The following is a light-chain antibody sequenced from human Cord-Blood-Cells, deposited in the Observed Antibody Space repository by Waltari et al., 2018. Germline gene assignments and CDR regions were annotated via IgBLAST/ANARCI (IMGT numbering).Light chain of an antibody. J-gene: IGKJ2*01. CDR2: WAS. Sequence: NVLTNYPDSLVVSLVGRATITSSPTQRVLYSYNNKNYLAWYQQKPGQPPTLLIYWASTRESGVPNRFSGSWSGTDFTLTISSLQAEDVAVYYCQQYYSTPYTFGQGTKLEIK. CDR1: QRVLYSYNNKNY. CDR3: QQYYSTPYT. V-gene: IGKV4-1*01.